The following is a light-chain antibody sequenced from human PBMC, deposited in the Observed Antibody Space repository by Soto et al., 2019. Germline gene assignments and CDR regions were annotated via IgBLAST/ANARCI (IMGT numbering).Light chain of an antibody. Sequence: EIVLTQSPGTLSLSPRERATLSCRASQNVGTNLAWYQQKPGQAPRLLIYGASSRAIGIPDRFSGSGSGTDFTVCISRLEPEDFAVYYYQNYINLPLTFGGGTKVEIK. CDR1: QNVGTN. CDR3: QNYINLPLT. CDR2: GAS. V-gene: IGKV3-20*01. J-gene: IGKJ4*01.